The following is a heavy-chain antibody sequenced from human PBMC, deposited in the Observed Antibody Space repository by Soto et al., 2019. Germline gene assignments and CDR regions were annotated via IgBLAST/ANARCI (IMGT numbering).Heavy chain of an antibody. CDR1: GYTFTSYG. CDR3: ARDPDIVVVVAATGDRYYGMDV. D-gene: IGHD2-15*01. Sequence: GASVKVSCKASGYTFTSYGISWVRQAPGQGLEWMGWISAYNGNTNYAQKLQGRVTMTTDTSTSTAYMELRSLRSDDTAVYYCARDPDIVVVVAATGDRYYGMDVWGQGTTVTVSS. V-gene: IGHV1-18*01. CDR2: ISAYNGNT. J-gene: IGHJ6*02.